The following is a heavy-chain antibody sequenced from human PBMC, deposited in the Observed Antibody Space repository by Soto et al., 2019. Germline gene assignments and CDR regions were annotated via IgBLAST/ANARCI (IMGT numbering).Heavy chain of an antibody. Sequence: PGGSLRLSCAASGFTFSSYAMHWVRQAPGKGLEWVAVISYDGSNKYYADSVKGRFTISRDNSKNTLYLQMNSLRAEDTAVYYCARDRWLSVYFDYWGQGTLVTVSS. D-gene: IGHD6-19*01. J-gene: IGHJ4*02. V-gene: IGHV3-30-3*01. CDR2: ISYDGSNK. CDR1: GFTFSSYA. CDR3: ARDRWLSVYFDY.